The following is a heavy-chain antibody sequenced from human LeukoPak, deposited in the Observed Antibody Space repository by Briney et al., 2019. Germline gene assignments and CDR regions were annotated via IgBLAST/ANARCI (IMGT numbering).Heavy chain of an antibody. CDR3: ARGGAVPANCFDP. Sequence: GGSLRLSCAASGFTFSGYWMHWVRQAPGKGLVWVSRINGDGSSTTYAGSVKGRFTISRDNARNTLYLQMNTLRAEDTAVYYCARGGAVPANCFDPWGQGTLVTVSS. CDR2: INGDGSST. J-gene: IGHJ5*02. CDR1: GFTFSGYW. V-gene: IGHV3-74*01. D-gene: IGHD2-2*01.